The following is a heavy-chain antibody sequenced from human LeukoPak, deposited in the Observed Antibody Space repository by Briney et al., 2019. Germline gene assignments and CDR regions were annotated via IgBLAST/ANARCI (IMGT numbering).Heavy chain of an antibody. J-gene: IGHJ5*02. V-gene: IGHV1-18*01. CDR2: ISAYNGNT. CDR3: ARASAYYYDSSGYDNWFDP. CDR1: GYTFTSYG. D-gene: IGHD3-22*01. Sequence: ASVKVSCKASGYTFTSYGISWVRQAPGQGLEWMGWISAYNGNTNYAQKLQGRVTITADESTSTAYMELSSLRSEDTAVYYCARASAYYYDSSGYDNWFDPWGQGTLVTVSS.